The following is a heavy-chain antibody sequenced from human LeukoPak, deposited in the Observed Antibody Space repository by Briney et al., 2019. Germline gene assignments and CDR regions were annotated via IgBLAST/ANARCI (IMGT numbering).Heavy chain of an antibody. CDR1: GGSISSYY. Sequence: SETLSLTCTVSGGSISSYYWSWIRQPPGKGLEWIGYIYYSGSTNYNPSLKSRVTISVDTSKNQFSLKLSSVTAADTAVYYCARYCSSTSCYFDYWGQGTLVTVSS. V-gene: IGHV4-59*01. D-gene: IGHD2-2*01. CDR2: IYYSGST. CDR3: ARYCSSTSCYFDY. J-gene: IGHJ4*02.